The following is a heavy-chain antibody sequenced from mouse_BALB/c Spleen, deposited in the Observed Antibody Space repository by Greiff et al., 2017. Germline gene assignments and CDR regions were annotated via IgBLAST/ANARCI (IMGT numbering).Heavy chain of an antibody. J-gene: IGHJ3*01. CDR3: ARRGSYGEDY. Sequence: EVKLMESGGDLVKPGGSLKLSCAASGFTFSSYGMSWVRQTPDKRLEWVATISSGGSYTYYPDSVKGRFTISRDNAKNTLYLQMSSLKSEDTAMYYCARRGSYGEDYWGQGTLVTVSA. D-gene: IGHD1-1*01. CDR1: GFTFSSYG. CDR2: ISSGGSYT. V-gene: IGHV5-6*02.